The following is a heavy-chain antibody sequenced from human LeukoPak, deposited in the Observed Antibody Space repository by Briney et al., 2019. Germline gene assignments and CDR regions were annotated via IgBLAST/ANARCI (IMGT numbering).Heavy chain of an antibody. CDR3: AVDLRGGAAGLEGADF. CDR2: IYHSGST. Sequence: PSETLSLTCAVSGGSISSSNWWSWVRQPPGKGLEWIGEIYHSGSTNYNPSLKSRVTISVDKSKNQFSLKLSSVTAADTAVYYCAVDLRGGAAGLEGADFWGRGTQVTVSS. J-gene: IGHJ4*01. CDR1: GGSISSSNW. V-gene: IGHV4-4*02. D-gene: IGHD5-12*01.